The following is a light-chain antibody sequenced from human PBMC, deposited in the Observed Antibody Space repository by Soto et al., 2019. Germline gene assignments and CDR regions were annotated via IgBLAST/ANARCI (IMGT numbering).Light chain of an antibody. CDR3: QKYNSARWT. V-gene: IGKV1-27*01. J-gene: IGKJ1*01. CDR2: AAS. Sequence: DIQMTQSPSSLSASVGDRVTITCRASQGISNYLAWYQQKPRKVPKLLIYAASTLQSGVPSRFSGSGSGTDFTLTISSLLPEDVATYYCQKYNSARWTFGQGTKVEIK. CDR1: QGISNY.